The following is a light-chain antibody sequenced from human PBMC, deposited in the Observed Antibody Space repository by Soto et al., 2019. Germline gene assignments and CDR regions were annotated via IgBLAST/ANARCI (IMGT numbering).Light chain of an antibody. CDR3: AAWDDSLSGPSYV. CDR1: SSNIGSNY. Sequence: QSVLTQPPSASGTPGQRVTISCSGSSSNIGSNYVYWYQQLPGTAPKLLIYRNIQRPSGVPDRFSGSKSGTSASLAISGLRSEDEADYYCAAWDDSLSGPSYVFGTGTRVTVL. CDR2: RNI. V-gene: IGLV1-47*01. J-gene: IGLJ1*01.